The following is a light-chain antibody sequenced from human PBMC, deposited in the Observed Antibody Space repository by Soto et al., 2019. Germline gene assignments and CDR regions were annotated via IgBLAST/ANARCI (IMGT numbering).Light chain of an antibody. J-gene: IGKJ2*01. CDR1: QSVSSY. CDR3: QQYGSSPYT. V-gene: IGKV3-20*01. CDR2: GAS. Sequence: EIVLTQSPGTLSLSPGERATLSCSVSQSVSSYLAWYQQKPGQAPRLLIYGASTRATGIPDRFSGSGSETDFTLTISRLEPEDFAVYYCQQYGSSPYTLGQGTKLEIK.